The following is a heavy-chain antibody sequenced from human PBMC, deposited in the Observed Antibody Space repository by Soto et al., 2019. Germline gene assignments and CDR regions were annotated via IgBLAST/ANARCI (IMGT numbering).Heavy chain of an antibody. CDR3: AKDLRTSSSRGGMDV. CDR2: ISGGGSST. V-gene: IGHV3-23*01. Sequence: EVQLPESGGGLVQPGGSLRLSCAASGFTFSSYAMSWVRQAPGRGLEWVSTISGGGSSTYYADSVKGRFTISRDNSKNTLYVQMNSLRVEDTAVFYCAKDLRTSSSRGGMDVWGQGTTVTVSS. CDR1: GFTFSSYA. J-gene: IGHJ6*02. D-gene: IGHD6-6*01.